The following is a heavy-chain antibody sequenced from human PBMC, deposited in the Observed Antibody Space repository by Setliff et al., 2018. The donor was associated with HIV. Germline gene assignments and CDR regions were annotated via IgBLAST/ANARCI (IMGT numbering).Heavy chain of an antibody. D-gene: IGHD6-13*01. Sequence: SETLSLTCTVSGGSISSGGYYWNWIRQHPGKGLEWIGYIYYSGSTYYNPSIKSRVTISVDTSKNQFSLKLSSVTAADTAVYYCARDTRIAATGTYYFDYWGQGTLVTVS. CDR3: ARDTRIAATGTYYFDY. J-gene: IGHJ4*02. CDR1: GGSISSGGYY. V-gene: IGHV4-31*03. CDR2: IYYSGST.